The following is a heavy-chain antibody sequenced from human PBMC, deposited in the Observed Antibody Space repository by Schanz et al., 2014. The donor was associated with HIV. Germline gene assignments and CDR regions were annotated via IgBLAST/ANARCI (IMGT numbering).Heavy chain of an antibody. D-gene: IGHD1-1*01. V-gene: IGHV1-69*01. CDR2: IIPMFGSA. Sequence: QVELVQSGPEVKKPGSSVKVSCKASGGHFASFGVSWVRQAPGQGLEWMGGIIPMFGSANYAQKFLGRVTISADESTSTGYMDLSNLRSDDTAVYYRATCLITIGCSSWGQGTLVTVSS. J-gene: IGHJ5*02. CDR3: ATCLITIGCSS. CDR1: GGHFASFG.